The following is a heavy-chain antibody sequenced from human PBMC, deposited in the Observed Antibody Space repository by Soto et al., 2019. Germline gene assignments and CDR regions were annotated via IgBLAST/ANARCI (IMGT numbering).Heavy chain of an antibody. D-gene: IGHD2-2*01. CDR1: GYSFTSYW. CDR3: ASERLVPAAIAGMDV. CDR2: IDPSDSYT. J-gene: IGHJ6*02. V-gene: IGHV5-10-1*01. Sequence: GESLRISCKGSGYSFTSYWISWVRQMPGKGLEWMGRIDPSDSYTNYSPSFQGHVTISADKSISTAYLQWSSLKASDTAMYYCASERLVPAAIAGMDVWGQGTTATGS.